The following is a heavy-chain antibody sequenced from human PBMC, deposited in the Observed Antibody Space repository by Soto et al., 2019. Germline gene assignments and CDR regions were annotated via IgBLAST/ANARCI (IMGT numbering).Heavy chain of an antibody. V-gene: IGHV3-33*01. Sequence: QVQLVESGGGVVQPGRSLRLSCAASGFTFSSYGMHWVRQAPGKGLEWVAVIWYDGSNKYYADSVKGRFTISRDNSKNTLYLQMNSLRAEDTAVYYWASTAAGRSFDLWGRGTLVTVSS. CDR2: IWYDGSNK. CDR1: GFTFSSYG. J-gene: IGHJ2*01. CDR3: ASTAAGRSFDL. D-gene: IGHD6-13*01.